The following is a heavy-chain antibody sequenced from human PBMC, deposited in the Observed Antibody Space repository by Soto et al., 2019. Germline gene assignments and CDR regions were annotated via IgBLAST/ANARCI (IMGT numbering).Heavy chain of an antibody. J-gene: IGHJ6*02. Sequence: LRLSCAASGFTFSSYAMHWVRQAPGKGLEWVAVISYDGSNKYYADSVKGRFTISRDNSKNTLYLQMNSLRAEDTAVYYCARDLGYNWNGDYYGMDVWGQGTTVTVSS. CDR1: GFTFSSYA. CDR3: ARDLGYNWNGDYYGMDV. V-gene: IGHV3-30-3*01. CDR2: ISYDGSNK. D-gene: IGHD1-20*01.